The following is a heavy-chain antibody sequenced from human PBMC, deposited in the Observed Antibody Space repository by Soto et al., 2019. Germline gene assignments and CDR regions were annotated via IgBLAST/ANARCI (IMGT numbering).Heavy chain of an antibody. J-gene: IGHJ4*02. D-gene: IGHD6-6*01. Sequence: WASVKVSCKASGYTFTSYGISWVRQAPGQGLEWMGWISAYNGNTNYAQKLQGRVTMTTDTSTSTAYMELRSLRSVDTAVYYCARDRSRLVRGVFDYWGQGTLVTVSS. V-gene: IGHV1-18*04. CDR2: ISAYNGNT. CDR3: ARDRSRLVRGVFDY. CDR1: GYTFTSYG.